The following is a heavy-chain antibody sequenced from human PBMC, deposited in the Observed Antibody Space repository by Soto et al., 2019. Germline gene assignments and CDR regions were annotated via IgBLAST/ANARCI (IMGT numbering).Heavy chain of an antibody. CDR3: AIDLLGTSGSYSLRSYDAFDI. Sequence: QVQLVQSGAEVKKPGASVKVSCKASGYTFTGYYMHWVRQAPGQGLEWMGWINPNSGGTNYAQKFQGWVTMTRDTSSSTAYMGLSRLRSDDTAVYYCAIDLLGTSGSYSLRSYDAFDIWGQGTMVTVSS. CDR2: INPNSGGT. J-gene: IGHJ3*02. V-gene: IGHV1-2*04. D-gene: IGHD1-26*01. CDR1: GYTFTGYY.